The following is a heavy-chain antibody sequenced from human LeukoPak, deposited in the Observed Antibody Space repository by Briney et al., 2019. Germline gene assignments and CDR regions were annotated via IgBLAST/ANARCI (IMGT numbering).Heavy chain of an antibody. V-gene: IGHV4-59*01. Sequence: SETLSLTCTVSGGSISSYYWSWIRQPPGKGLEWIGYIYYSGSTNYNPSLKSRVTISVDTSKNQFPLKLSSVTAADTAVYYCARDDTIFGVVNPRNNAFDIWGQGTMVTVSS. D-gene: IGHD3-3*01. CDR3: ARDDTIFGVVNPRNNAFDI. CDR1: GGSISSYY. CDR2: IYYSGST. J-gene: IGHJ3*02.